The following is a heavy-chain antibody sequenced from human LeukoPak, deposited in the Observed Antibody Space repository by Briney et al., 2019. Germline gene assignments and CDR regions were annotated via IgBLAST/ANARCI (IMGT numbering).Heavy chain of an antibody. D-gene: IGHD7-27*01. CDR1: GYSISSGYY. Sequence: SETLSLTCTVSGYSISSGYYWGWIRQPPGKGLEWIGSIYHSASTYYNPSLKSRVTISADTSQNQFSLKLSSVTAADTAVYYCASRKLGNDYWGQGTLVTVSS. CDR3: ASRKLGNDY. CDR2: IYHSAST. V-gene: IGHV4-38-2*02. J-gene: IGHJ4*02.